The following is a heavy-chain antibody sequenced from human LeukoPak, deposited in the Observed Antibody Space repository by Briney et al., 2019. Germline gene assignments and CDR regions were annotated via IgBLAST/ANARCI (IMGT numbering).Heavy chain of an antibody. Sequence: GGSLRLSXAASGFTISTNYMSWVRQAPGKGLEWVSVIHSGGSTYYAGSVKGRFTISRENSKNTLYLQMNSLRVEDTAVYYCARDPPVCSTSCLDYWGQGTLVTVSS. CDR3: ARDPPVCSTSCLDY. CDR2: IHSGGST. D-gene: IGHD2-2*01. V-gene: IGHV3-53*01. CDR1: GFTISTNY. J-gene: IGHJ4*02.